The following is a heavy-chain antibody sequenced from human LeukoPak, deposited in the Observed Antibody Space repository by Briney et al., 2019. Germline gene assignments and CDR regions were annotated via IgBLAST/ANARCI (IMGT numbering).Heavy chain of an antibody. CDR1: GFTFSGYA. Sequence: PGRSLILSCAGSGFTFSGYAMHWVRQAPDKGLEWVAVISYDGNNKYYADSVKGRFIISRDNSKNTLYLQMNSLRPEDTAVYYCARDQLLMLRLTEIHYFDAWGQGTLVTVSS. J-gene: IGHJ4*02. CDR3: ARDQLLMLRLTEIHYFDA. D-gene: IGHD2-2*01. CDR2: ISYDGNNK. V-gene: IGHV3-30*04.